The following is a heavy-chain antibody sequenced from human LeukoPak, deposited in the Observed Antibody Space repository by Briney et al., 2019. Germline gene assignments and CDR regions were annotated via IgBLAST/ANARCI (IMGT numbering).Heavy chain of an antibody. CDR2: IYPGDSYT. CDR3: ARQEMSRGYCSSSSCRAPFDY. V-gene: IGHV5-51*01. CDR1: GYSFTTYW. D-gene: IGHD2-2*01. J-gene: IGHJ4*02. Sequence: GESLKISCKSSGYSFTTYWIAWVRQMPGKGLECMGIIYPGDSYTRYSPSFQGQVTFSVDKSISTAYLQWNSLKASDTAMYYCARQEMSRGYCSSSSCRAPFDYWGQGTLVTVSS.